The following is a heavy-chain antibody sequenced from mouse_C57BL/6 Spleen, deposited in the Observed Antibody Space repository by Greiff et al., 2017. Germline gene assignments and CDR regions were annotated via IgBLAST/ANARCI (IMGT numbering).Heavy chain of an antibody. Sequence: EVQLQQSGPELVKPGASVKIPCKASGYTFTDYNMDWVKQSHGKSLEWIGDINPNNGGTIYNQKFKGKATLTVDKSSSTAYMELRSLTSEDTAVYYCARGSGNYPERFAYWGQGTLVTVSA. D-gene: IGHD2-1*01. CDR2: INPNNGGT. V-gene: IGHV1-18*01. CDR1: GYTFTDYN. J-gene: IGHJ3*01. CDR3: ARGSGNYPERFAY.